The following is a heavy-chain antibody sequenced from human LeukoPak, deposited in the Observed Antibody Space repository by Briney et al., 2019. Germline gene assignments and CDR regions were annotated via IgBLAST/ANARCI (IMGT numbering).Heavy chain of an antibody. CDR1: GFTFSSYE. CDR2: ISSSGSTI. D-gene: IGHD3-22*01. V-gene: IGHV3-48*03. Sequence: GGSLRLSCAASGFTFSSYEMNWVRQAPGKGLEWVSYISSSGSTIYYADSVKGRFTISRDNAKNSLYLQMNSLRAEDTALYYCARGYYYDSSVWFDPWGQGTLVTVSS. J-gene: IGHJ5*02. CDR3: ARGYYYDSSVWFDP.